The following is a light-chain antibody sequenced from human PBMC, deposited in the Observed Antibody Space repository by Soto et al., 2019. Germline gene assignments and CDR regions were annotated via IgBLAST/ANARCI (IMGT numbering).Light chain of an antibody. CDR3: QQHGQWPIT. CDR2: GAS. V-gene: IGKV3-15*01. CDR1: QSVSSN. J-gene: IGKJ5*01. Sequence: EIVLTQSPATLSLSPGERATLSCRASQSVSSNLAWYQQKPGQAPRLLIYGASSRATGIPARFSGSGSGTEFTLTISSLQSEDFATYYCQQHGQWPITFGQGTRLEIK.